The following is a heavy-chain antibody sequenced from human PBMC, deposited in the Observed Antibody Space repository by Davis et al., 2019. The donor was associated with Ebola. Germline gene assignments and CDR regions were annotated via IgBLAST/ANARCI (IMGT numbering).Heavy chain of an antibody. J-gene: IGHJ4*02. Sequence: ASVKVSCKASGYTFTGYYMHWVRQAPGQGLEWMGWINPNSGGTNYAQKFQGRVTMTRDTSISTAYMELSRLRSDDTAVYYCARAGFDSGSYTGFDYWGQGTLVTVSS. CDR2: INPNSGGT. D-gene: IGHD1-26*01. CDR1: GYTFTGYY. CDR3: ARAGFDSGSYTGFDY. V-gene: IGHV1-2*02.